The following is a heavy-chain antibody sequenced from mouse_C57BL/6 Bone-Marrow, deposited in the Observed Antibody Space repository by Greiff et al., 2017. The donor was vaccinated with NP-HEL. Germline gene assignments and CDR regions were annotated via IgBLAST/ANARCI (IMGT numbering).Heavy chain of an antibody. CDR2: ISYSGST. CDR1: GYSITSDY. V-gene: IGHV3-8*01. J-gene: IGHJ4*01. Sequence: EVQLQESGPGLAKPSQTLSLTCSVTGYSITSDYWNWIRKFPGNKLEYMGYISYSGSTYYNPSLKSRISITRDTSKNQYYLQLNSVTTEDTATYYCARSDYEYDEGGHYYAMDYWGQGTSVTVSS. CDR3: ARSDYEYDEGGHYYAMDY. D-gene: IGHD2-4*01.